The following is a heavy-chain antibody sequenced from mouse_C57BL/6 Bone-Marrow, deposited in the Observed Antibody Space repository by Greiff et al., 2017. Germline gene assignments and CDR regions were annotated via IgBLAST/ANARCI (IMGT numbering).Heavy chain of an antibody. J-gene: IGHJ2*01. CDR2: IRSKSNNYAT. V-gene: IGHV10-1*01. CDR1: GFSFNTYA. CDR3: VRHGAFDY. Sequence: EPGGGLVQPKGSLKLSCAASGFSFNTYAMNWVRQAPGKGLEWVARIRSKSNNYATYYADSVKDRFTISRDDSESMLYLQMNNLKTEDTAMYYCVRHGAFDYWGQGPTLTVSS.